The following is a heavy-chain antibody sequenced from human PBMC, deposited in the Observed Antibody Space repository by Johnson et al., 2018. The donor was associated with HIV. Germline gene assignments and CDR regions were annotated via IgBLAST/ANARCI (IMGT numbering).Heavy chain of an antibody. CDR2: INSDGSST. J-gene: IGHJ3*02. D-gene: IGHD3-16*01. CDR1: GFTFSSYW. V-gene: IGHV3-74*01. CDR3: AREKRWGLMITFGGPHAFDI. Sequence: VQLVESGGGLVQPGGSLRPSCAASGFTFSSYWLHWVRQAPGKGLVWVSRINSDGSSTSYAESVKGRFTISRDNAKNTLYLQMNSLRAEDTAVYYCAREKRWGLMITFGGPHAFDIWGQGTMVTVSS.